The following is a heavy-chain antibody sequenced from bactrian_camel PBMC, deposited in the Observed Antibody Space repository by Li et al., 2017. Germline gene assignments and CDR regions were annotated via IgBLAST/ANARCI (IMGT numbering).Heavy chain of an antibody. J-gene: IGHJ4*01. CDR3: AASYKLRRLYEYAS. CDR2: IYADGSLT. CDR1: GFTASNYA. Sequence: HVQLVESGGDLVQPGGSLRLSCAASGFTASNYAMTWVRQAPGKGLEWVSSIYADGSLTWYADSVKGRFTISRDNAKNTVYLQMNSLKSDDTALYYCAASYKLRRLYEYASWGQGTQVTVS. V-gene: IGHV3S7*01. D-gene: IGHD1*01.